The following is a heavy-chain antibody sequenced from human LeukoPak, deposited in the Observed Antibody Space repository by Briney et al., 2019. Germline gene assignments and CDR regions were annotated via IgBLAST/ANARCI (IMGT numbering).Heavy chain of an antibody. V-gene: IGHV3-23*01. CDR1: GFTFSSYA. D-gene: IGHD2-2*01. J-gene: IGHJ6*03. CDR3: AKVGIVVVPGYYYYYMDV. Sequence: PGGSLRLSCAASGFTFSSYAMSWVRQAPGKGLEWVSAVSGNGGNTYYADSVKGRFTISRDNSKNTLYLQMNSLRAEDTAVYYCAKVGIVVVPGYYYYYMDVWGKGTTVTVSS. CDR2: VSGNGGNT.